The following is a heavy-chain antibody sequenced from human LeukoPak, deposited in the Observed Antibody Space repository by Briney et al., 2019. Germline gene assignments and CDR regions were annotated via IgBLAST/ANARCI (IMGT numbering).Heavy chain of an antibody. CDR1: GFIFSSYG. J-gene: IGHJ3*02. CDR2: IWYDGSK. V-gene: IGHV3-33*06. D-gene: IGHD1-14*01. Sequence: GRSLRLSCAASGFIFSSYGIHWVRQAPGKGLEWVAVIWYDGSKYYVDSVKGRFTVSRDNSKNTLYLQMNSLRAEDTAVYYCAKDPENPTGNHDAFDIWGQGTKVTVSS. CDR3: AKDPENPTGNHDAFDI.